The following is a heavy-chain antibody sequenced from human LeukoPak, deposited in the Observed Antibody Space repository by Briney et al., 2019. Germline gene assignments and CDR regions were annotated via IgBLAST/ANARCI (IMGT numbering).Heavy chain of an antibody. J-gene: IGHJ4*02. CDR3: ARSGTSLNSSEDY. CDR2: VRNKANNYAT. D-gene: IGHD3-3*01. CDR1: GVTFSSCC. Sequence: GGSLRLSCGASGVTFSSCCMSWVRQASGEGLEWVGRVRNKANNYATAYAASMKGRFTIPRDDSKNTAYLQMKSLKIEDVALLFWARSGTSLNSSEDYWGQGILVTVSS. V-gene: IGHV3-73*01.